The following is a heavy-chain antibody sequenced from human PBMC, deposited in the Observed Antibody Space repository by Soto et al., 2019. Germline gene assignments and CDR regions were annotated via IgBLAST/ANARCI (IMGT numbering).Heavy chain of an antibody. CDR2: ISGSGGST. CDR3: AHPRGFGVFDAYDI. D-gene: IGHD3-10*01. J-gene: IGHJ3*02. V-gene: IGHV3-23*04. CDR1: GFTFSSYS. Sequence: EVQLVESGGGLVKPGGSLRLSCAASGFTFSSYSMNWVRQAPGKGLEWVSAISGSGGSTFYADSVKGRFTISRDNSMNMLYLQMNSLRTEDTAVYYCAHPRGFGVFDAYDIWGQGTVVTVSS.